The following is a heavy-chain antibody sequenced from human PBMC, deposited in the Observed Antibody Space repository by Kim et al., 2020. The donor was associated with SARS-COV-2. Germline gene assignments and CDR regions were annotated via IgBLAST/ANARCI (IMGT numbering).Heavy chain of an antibody. CDR3: ARGPYGGNSGF. D-gene: IGHD4-17*01. J-gene: IGHJ4*02. Sequence: GGSLRLSCAASGFTFSSYWMHWVRQAPGKGLEWVSRVDRDASYTSYADSVKGRFTISRDNAKNTAYLQMNSLRAEDTAVYYCARGPYGGNSGFWGQGTLVTVSS. V-gene: IGHV3-74*01. CDR2: VDRDASYT. CDR1: GFTFSSYW.